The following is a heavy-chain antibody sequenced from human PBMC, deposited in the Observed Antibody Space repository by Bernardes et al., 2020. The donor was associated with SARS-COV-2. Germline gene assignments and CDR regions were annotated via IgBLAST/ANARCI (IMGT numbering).Heavy chain of an antibody. J-gene: IGHJ4*02. D-gene: IGHD3-16*01. Sequence: GGSLRLSCAASGFTFSSNYMGWVRQAPGKGLEWVSVIYRGGSTYYADSVKCRFSISRDNSKNTLFLQMNSLRVEDTAVYYCASRMATSWGFDYWGQGTLVTVSS. V-gene: IGHV3-66*02. CDR3: ASRMATSWGFDY. CDR2: IYRGGST. CDR1: GFTFSSNY.